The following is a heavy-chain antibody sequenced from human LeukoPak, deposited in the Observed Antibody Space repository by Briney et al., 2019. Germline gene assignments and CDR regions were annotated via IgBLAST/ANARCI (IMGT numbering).Heavy chain of an antibody. CDR1: GYTFTSYD. V-gene: IGHV1-8*01. CDR2: MNPNSGNT. D-gene: IGHD6-19*01. CDR3: ARATFGIAVAGFDY. Sequence: ASVKVSCKASGYTFTSYDINWVRQATGQGLEWMGWMNPNSGNTGYAQKFQGRVTMTRNTSISTAYMELSSLRSEDTAVYYCARATFGIAVAGFDYWGQGTLVTVSS. J-gene: IGHJ4*02.